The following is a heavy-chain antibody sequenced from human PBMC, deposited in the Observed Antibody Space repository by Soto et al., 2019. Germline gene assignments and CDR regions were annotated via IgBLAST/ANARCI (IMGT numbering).Heavy chain of an antibody. CDR1: GDSISNLDYF. CDR2: IYKSATT. D-gene: IGHD7-27*01. J-gene: IGHJ5*01. V-gene: IGHV4-30-4*01. CDR3: ARGRYCLTGRCFPNWFDS. Sequence: SETLSLTCSVSGDSISNLDYFWAWIRQPPGQALEYIGYIYKSATTYYNPSFESRVAISVDTSKSQFSLNVTSVTAAATAVYFCARGRYCLTGRCFPNWFDSWGQGALVTVSS.